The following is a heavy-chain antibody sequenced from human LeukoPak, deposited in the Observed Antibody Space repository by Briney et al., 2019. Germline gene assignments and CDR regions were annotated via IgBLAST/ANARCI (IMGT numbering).Heavy chain of an antibody. D-gene: IGHD5-12*01. CDR1: GFTLSSYA. J-gene: IGHJ4*02. CDR2: ISYDGSNK. CDR3: AREGYSGYDY. Sequence: LAGVSLRLSCAASGFTLSSYAMHWVRQAPDKGLEWVAVISYDGSNKYYADSVKGRFTISRDNSKNTLYLQMNSLRAEDTAVYYCAREGYSGYDYWGQGTLVTVSS. V-gene: IGHV3-30*04.